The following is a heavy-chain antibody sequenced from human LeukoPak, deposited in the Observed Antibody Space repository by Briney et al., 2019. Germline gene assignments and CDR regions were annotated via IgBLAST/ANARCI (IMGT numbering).Heavy chain of an antibody. D-gene: IGHD4-17*01. V-gene: IGHV4-34*01. CDR3: ARGSVTNLPYYFDY. CDR1: GGSSSGYY. J-gene: IGHJ4*02. Sequence: SETLSLTCAVYGGSSSGYYWSWIRQPPGKGLEWIGEINHSGSTNYNPSLRSRVTISVATSKNQFSLKLSSLTAADTAVYYCARGSVTNLPYYFDYWGQGTLVTVSS. CDR2: INHSGST.